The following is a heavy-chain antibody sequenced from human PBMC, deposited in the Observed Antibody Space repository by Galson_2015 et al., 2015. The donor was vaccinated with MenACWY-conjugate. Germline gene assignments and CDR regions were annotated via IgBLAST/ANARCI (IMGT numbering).Heavy chain of an antibody. V-gene: IGHV3-74*01. Sequence: LRLSCAASGFTFRTYWMHWVRQAPGSGLVWVSRINSDGRSTSYADSVKGRFTISRDNAKNTLYLQMNSLRAEDTAVYYCARLGGNYRTTSHFDYWGQGTLVTVSS. J-gene: IGHJ4*02. CDR1: GFTFRTYW. CDR3: ARLGGNYRTTSHFDY. D-gene: IGHD2/OR15-2a*01. CDR2: INSDGRST.